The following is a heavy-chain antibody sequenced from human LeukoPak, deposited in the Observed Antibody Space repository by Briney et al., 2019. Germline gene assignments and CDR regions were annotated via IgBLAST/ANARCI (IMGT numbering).Heavy chain of an antibody. CDR3: ARLSYGDYSPFDY. D-gene: IGHD4-17*01. Sequence: GGSLRLSCAASGFTFSNYAMSWVRQAPGKRLEWVSAISGSGGSTGYADSVKGRFTISRDNAKNSLYLQMNSLRAEDTALYHCARLSYGDYSPFDYWGQGTLVTVSS. J-gene: IGHJ4*02. CDR2: ISGSGGST. CDR1: GFTFSNYA. V-gene: IGHV3-20*01.